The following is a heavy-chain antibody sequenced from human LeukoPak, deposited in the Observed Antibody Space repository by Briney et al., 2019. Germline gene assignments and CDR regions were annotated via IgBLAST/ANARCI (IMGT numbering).Heavy chain of an antibody. CDR1: GYSFTSYW. J-gene: IGHJ4*02. CDR3: ARHQPAVVTAIQGIDY. Sequence: PGESLKISCKGSGYSFTSYWIGWVRQMPGKGLEWMGIIYPGDSDTRYSPSFQGQVTISADKSISTAYLQWSSLKASDTAMYYCARHQPAVVTAIQGIDYWGQGTLVTVSS. V-gene: IGHV5-51*01. D-gene: IGHD2-21*02. CDR2: IYPGDSDT.